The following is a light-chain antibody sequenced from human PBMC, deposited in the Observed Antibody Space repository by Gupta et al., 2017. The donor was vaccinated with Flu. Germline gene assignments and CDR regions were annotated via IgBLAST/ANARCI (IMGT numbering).Light chain of an antibody. Sequence: SYVLTQPPSVSVAPGQTATIACGGNNIGSKSVHWYEQQPGRAPVLVIYDVSDRPSGIPERFSGSNSGNTATLTISRVEAVDDADYHWQVGDSSGDHPHPVFGGGTKLTV. CDR3: QVGDSSGDHPHPV. CDR1: NIGSKS. J-gene: IGLJ2*01. CDR2: DVS. V-gene: IGLV3-21*02.